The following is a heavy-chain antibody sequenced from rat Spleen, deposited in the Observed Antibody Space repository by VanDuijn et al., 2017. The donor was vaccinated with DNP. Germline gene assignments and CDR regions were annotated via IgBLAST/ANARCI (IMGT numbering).Heavy chain of an antibody. J-gene: IGHJ2*01. Sequence: EVQLVESGGGLVQPGRSLKLSCAASGFTFSNYDMAWVRQAPTKGLEWVASISTSGGSTYYRDSVKGRFTVSRDNAKSTLYLQMDSLRSEDTATYYCAREGYGSNWFAYWGQGVMVTVSS. CDR1: GFTFSNYD. CDR3: AREGYGSNWFAY. D-gene: IGHD1-3*01. CDR2: ISTSGGST. V-gene: IGHV5-25*01.